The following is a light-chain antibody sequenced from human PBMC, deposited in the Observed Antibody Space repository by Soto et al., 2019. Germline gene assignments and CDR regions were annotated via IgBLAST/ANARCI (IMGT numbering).Light chain of an antibody. CDR2: DVS. Sequence: QSVLTQPASVSGSPGQSITISCTGTSSDVGGYTYVSWYQQHPGKAPKLMIYDVSNRPSGVSNRFSGSKSGNTASLTISGLQAEDEADYYCSSYTSSSNVVFGGGTKLTVL. J-gene: IGLJ2*01. CDR3: SSYTSSSNVV. CDR1: SSDVGGYTY. V-gene: IGLV2-14*01.